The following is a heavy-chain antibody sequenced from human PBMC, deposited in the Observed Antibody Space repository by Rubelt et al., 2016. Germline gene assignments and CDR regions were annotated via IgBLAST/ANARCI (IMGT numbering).Heavy chain of an antibody. CDR2: IPILGIA. CDR3: ARTIPTPFDY. Sequence: IPILGIANYAQKFQGRVTITADKSTSTAYMELSSLRSEDTAVYYCARTIPTPFDYWGQGTLVTVSS. D-gene: IGHD3-9*01. V-gene: IGHV1-69*02. J-gene: IGHJ4*02.